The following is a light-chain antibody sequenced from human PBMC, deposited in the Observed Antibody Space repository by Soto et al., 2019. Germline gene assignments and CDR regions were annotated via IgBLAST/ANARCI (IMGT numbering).Light chain of an antibody. V-gene: IGLV2-11*01. CDR3: CSYEGRYIYV. CDR2: DVT. Sequence: QSALTQPRSVFGSPGQSVTISCTGTSSDVGGYNFVSWYQHHPGKAPKLMIYDVTKRPSGVPDRFSGSKSGNTASLTISGLQAEDEADYYCCSYEGRYIYVFGSGTKLTVL. J-gene: IGLJ1*01. CDR1: SSDVGGYNF.